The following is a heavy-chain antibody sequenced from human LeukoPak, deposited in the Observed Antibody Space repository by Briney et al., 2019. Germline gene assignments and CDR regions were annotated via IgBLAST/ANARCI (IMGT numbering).Heavy chain of an antibody. V-gene: IGHV3-30*18. CDR2: ISYDGSNE. Sequence: PGRSLRLSCAASGFTFSSYGMHWVRQAPGKGLEWVAVISYDGSNEYYADSVKGRFTISRDNSENTLYLQMNSLRAEDTVVYYCAKDYYDSSGLAWDWGQGTLVTVSS. J-gene: IGHJ4*02. CDR1: GFTFSSYG. D-gene: IGHD3-22*01. CDR3: AKDYYDSSGLAWD.